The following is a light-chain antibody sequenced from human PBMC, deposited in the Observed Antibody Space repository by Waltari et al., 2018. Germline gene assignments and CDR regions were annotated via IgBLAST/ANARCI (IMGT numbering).Light chain of an antibody. CDR1: QSVLYSSNNKNY. J-gene: IGKJ2*01. Sequence: DIVMTQSPDSLAVSLGERATINCKSSQSVLYSSNNKNYLAWYQQKPGQPPKLLIYWASTREAGVPDRFSGSGSGTDFTLTISSLQAEDLAVYYCQQYYSTPSGTFGQGTKLEIK. CDR2: WAS. V-gene: IGKV4-1*01. CDR3: QQYYSTPSGT.